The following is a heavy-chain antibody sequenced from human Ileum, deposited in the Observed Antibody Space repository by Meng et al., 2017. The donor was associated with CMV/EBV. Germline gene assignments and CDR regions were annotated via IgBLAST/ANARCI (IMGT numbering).Heavy chain of an antibody. V-gene: IGHV7-4-1*02. J-gene: IGHJ4*02. CDR1: VYAFTTHN. CDR2: IDTNIVNP. Sequence: KSFVYAFTTHNMIWVRHAPGPGPEWMGLIDTNIVNPTYVHRFKGRFVFSFDTSVSTAYLHISDLKADYTAVYYCARDGLSGRYFDYWAQGTLVTVSS. D-gene: IGHD5-12*01. CDR3: ARDGLSGRYFDY.